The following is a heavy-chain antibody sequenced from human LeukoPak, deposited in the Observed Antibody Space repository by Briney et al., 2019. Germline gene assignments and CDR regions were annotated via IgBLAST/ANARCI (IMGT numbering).Heavy chain of an antibody. Sequence: GGSLRLSCAASGFNFSNYAMHWVRQAPGKGLEYVSGVSTNGRSTYYTNSVKGRFTISRDNSKNTLYLQMGSLRAEDMAVYYCARSSSAYSVNIIPSYCDYWGQGALVTVSS. V-gene: IGHV3-64*01. D-gene: IGHD5/OR15-5a*01. J-gene: IGHJ4*02. CDR1: GFNFSNYA. CDR2: VSTNGRST. CDR3: ARSSSAYSVNIIPSYCDY.